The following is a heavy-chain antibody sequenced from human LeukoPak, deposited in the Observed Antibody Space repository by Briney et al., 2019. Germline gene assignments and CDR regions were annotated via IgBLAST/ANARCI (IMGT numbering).Heavy chain of an antibody. CDR3: AKDIARYYDSSGYEEKDY. Sequence: GRSLRLSCAASGFTFSSYGMHWVRQAPGKGLEWVAVISYDGSNKYYADSVKGRFTISRDNSKNTLYLQMNSLRAEDTAVHYCAKDIARYYDSSGYEEKDYWGQGNLVTVSS. CDR2: ISYDGSNK. J-gene: IGHJ4*02. CDR1: GFTFSSYG. V-gene: IGHV3-30*18. D-gene: IGHD3-22*01.